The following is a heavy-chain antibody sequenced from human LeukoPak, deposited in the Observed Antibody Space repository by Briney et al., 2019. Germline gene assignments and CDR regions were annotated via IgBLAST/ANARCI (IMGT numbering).Heavy chain of an antibody. Sequence: SETLSLTCTVSGGSISTYYWSWIRQPPGRGLEWIGYIIYSGTNYNPSLKSRVTISVDTSKNQFSLKLSSMTAADTAVCYCARHGLGFNFVDWGQGTLVTVSS. CDR1: GGSISTYY. V-gene: IGHV4-59*01. CDR3: ARHGLGFNFVD. J-gene: IGHJ4*02. CDR2: IIYSGT. D-gene: IGHD2-2*03.